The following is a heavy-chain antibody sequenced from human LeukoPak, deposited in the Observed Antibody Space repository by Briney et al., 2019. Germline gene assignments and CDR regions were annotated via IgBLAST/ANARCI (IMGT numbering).Heavy chain of an antibody. CDR2: ISGSGGST. CDR1: GFTFSSYA. CDR3: ARHSGIAVAGAFDY. D-gene: IGHD6-19*01. J-gene: IGHJ4*02. V-gene: IGHV3-23*01. Sequence: GGSLRLSCAASGFTFSSYAMSWVRQAPGKGLEWVSAISGSGGSTYYADSLKGRFTISRDNARNSLFLQMNSLRAEDTAVYYCARHSGIAVAGAFDYWGQGTLVTVSS.